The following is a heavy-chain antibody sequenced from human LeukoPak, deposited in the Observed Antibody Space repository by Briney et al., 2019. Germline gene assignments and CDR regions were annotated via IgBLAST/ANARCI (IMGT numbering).Heavy chain of an antibody. Sequence: SENLSLTCAVYGGSFSGYYWSWIRQPPGKGLEWIGEINHSGSTNYNPSLKSRVTISVDTSKNQFSLKLSSVTAADTAVYYCARGSDYYYYGLDVWGQGTTVTVSS. CDR1: GGSFSGYY. CDR2: INHSGST. V-gene: IGHV4-34*01. CDR3: ARGSDYYYYGLDV. J-gene: IGHJ6*02.